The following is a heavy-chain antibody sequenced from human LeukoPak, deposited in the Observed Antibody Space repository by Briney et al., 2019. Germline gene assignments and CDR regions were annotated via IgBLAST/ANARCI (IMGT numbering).Heavy chain of an antibody. D-gene: IGHD6-13*01. CDR2: ISGSGGST. Sequence: PGGSLRLSCAASGFTFSSYAMSWVRQAPGKGLEWVSAISGSGGSTYYADSVKGRFTISRDNSKNTLYLQMNSLRAEDTALYYCAKDMGHSSSSYDYWGQGTLVTVSS. CDR1: GFTFSSYA. J-gene: IGHJ4*02. CDR3: AKDMGHSSSSYDY. V-gene: IGHV3-23*01.